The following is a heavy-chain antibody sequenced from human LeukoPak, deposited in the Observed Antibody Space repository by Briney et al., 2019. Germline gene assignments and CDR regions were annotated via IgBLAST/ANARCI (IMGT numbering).Heavy chain of an antibody. CDR3: AKDLYDSYGSRFDY. CDR1: GFTFSSYA. CDR2: ISGSDGRT. Sequence: GGSLRLSCAASGFTFSSYAMSWVRQAPGKGLKWVSAISGSDGRTWYADSVKGRFTISRDNSKNTLYLQMNSLRAEDTAAYSCAKDLYDSYGSRFDYWGQGTLVTVSS. J-gene: IGHJ4*02. V-gene: IGHV3-23*01. D-gene: IGHD5-18*01.